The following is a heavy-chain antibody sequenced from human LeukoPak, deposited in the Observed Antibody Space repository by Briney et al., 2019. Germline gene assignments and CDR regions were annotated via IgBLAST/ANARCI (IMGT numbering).Heavy chain of an antibody. J-gene: IGHJ3*02. CDR2: IYYSGST. Sequence: TSETLSLTCTVSGGSISSSSYYWGWIRQPPGKGLEWIGSIYYSGSTYYNPSLKSRVTLSVDTSKNQFSLKLSSVTAADTAVYYCATLMTTSGGGLETFDIWGQGTMVTVSS. D-gene: IGHD3-16*01. V-gene: IGHV4-39*07. CDR3: ATLMTTSGGGLETFDI. CDR1: GGSISSSSYY.